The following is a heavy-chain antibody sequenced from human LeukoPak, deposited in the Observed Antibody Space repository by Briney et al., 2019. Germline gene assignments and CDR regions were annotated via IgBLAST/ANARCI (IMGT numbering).Heavy chain of an antibody. CDR3: ARAANDFWNSYYYYMDV. Sequence: SQTLSLTCTVSGGSISSGSYYWSWIRQPAGKGLEWIGRIYTSGSTNYNPSLKSRVTISVDTSKNQSSLKLSSVTAADTAVYYCARAANDFWNSYYYYMDVWGKGTTVTVSS. CDR1: GGSISSGSYY. D-gene: IGHD3/OR15-3a*01. V-gene: IGHV4-61*02. J-gene: IGHJ6*03. CDR2: IYTSGST.